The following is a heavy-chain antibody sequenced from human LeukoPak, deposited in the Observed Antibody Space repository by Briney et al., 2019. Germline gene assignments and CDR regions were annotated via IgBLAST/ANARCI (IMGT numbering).Heavy chain of an antibody. V-gene: IGHV4-30-4*01. CDR2: IYYSGST. CDR1: GGSIRSDDYY. J-gene: IGHJ4*02. D-gene: IGHD3-16*01. CDR3: ARRRGDNKTYYFDY. Sequence: SETLSLTCTVSGGSIRSDDYYWSRIRQSPGRGLEWIGYIYYSGSTYYNPSLKSRLSISVDTSKNQFSLKLSSVTAADTAVYYCARRRGDNKTYYFDYWGQGTLVTVSS.